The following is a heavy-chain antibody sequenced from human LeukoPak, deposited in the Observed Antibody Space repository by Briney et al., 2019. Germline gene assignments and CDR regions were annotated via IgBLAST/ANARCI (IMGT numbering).Heavy chain of an antibody. V-gene: IGHV3-7*01. CDR3: ARAPDSGTHNSGAFDI. Sequence: GGSLRLSCAASGFTFSTYAMHWVRQAPGKGLEWVASIKQDGTEKYYVDSVKGRFTISRDNAKNTLYLQMNSLRAEDTALYYCARAPDSGTHNSGAFDIWGQGTMVTVSS. CDR2: IKQDGTEK. J-gene: IGHJ3*02. D-gene: IGHD1-26*01. CDR1: GFTFSTYA.